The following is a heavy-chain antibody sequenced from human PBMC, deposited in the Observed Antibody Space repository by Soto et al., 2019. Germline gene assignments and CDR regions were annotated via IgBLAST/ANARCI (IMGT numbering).Heavy chain of an antibody. CDR2: IIPIFGTA. V-gene: IGHV1-69*06. D-gene: IGHD5-18*01. CDR1: GGTFSSYA. Sequence: QVQLVQSGAEVKKPGSSVKVACKASGGTFSSYAISWVRQAPGQGLEWMGRIIPIFGTANYAQKFQGRVTITADKSTSTAYMELSSLRSEDTAVYYCARESDDVDTAMVYYYSYGMDVWGQGTTVTVSS. CDR3: ARESDDVDTAMVYYYSYGMDV. J-gene: IGHJ6*02.